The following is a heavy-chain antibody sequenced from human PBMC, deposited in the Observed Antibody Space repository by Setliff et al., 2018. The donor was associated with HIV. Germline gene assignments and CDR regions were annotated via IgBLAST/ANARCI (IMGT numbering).Heavy chain of an antibody. CDR3: ARDRSSGWSNDWFDT. J-gene: IGHJ5*02. V-gene: IGHV4-4*07. Sequence: PSETLSLTCTVSGGSISSYYWSWIRQPAGKGLEWIGHIYISGSTNYNPSFNSRVTMSVDTSKNQFSLRLTSVTAADTAMYHSARDRSSGWSNDWFDTWGQGILVTVSS. CDR2: IYISGST. D-gene: IGHD6-19*01. CDR1: GGSISSYY.